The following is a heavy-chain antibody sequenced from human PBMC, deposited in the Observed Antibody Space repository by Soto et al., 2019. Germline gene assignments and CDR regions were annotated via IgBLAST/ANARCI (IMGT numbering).Heavy chain of an antibody. CDR2: IIQMFGTA. D-gene: IGHD5-18*01. CDR1: GGTFSTYA. J-gene: IGHJ4*02. Sequence: QVQLVQSGAEVKKPESSVKVSCKAPGGTFSTYAISWVRQAPGQGLEWRGGIIQMFGTANYAQRFQDRVTITADESTNTVYMELSSLRSEDTAVYFCASGIQLWLRRINNGYSGWGQGTLVTVSS. V-gene: IGHV1-69*12. CDR3: ASGIQLWLRRINNGYSG.